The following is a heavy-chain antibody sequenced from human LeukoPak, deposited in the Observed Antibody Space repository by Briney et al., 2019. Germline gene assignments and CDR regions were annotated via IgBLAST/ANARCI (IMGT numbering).Heavy chain of an antibody. D-gene: IGHD6-13*01. V-gene: IGHV1-8*01. CDR1: GHTFTSYD. Sequence: GASVKVSCKASGHTFTSYDINWVRQATGQGLEWMGWTNPNSGNTGYAQKFQGRVTMTRNTSISTAYMELSSLRSEDTAVYYCARGTLYSSSWYYYYYMDVWGKGTTVTVSS. CDR3: ARGTLYSSSWYYYYYMDV. J-gene: IGHJ6*03. CDR2: TNPNSGNT.